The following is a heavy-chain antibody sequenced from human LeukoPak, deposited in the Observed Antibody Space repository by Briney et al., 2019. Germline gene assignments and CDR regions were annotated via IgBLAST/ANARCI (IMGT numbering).Heavy chain of an antibody. D-gene: IGHD3-10*01. V-gene: IGHV3-48*02. J-gene: IGHJ3*02. CDR3: ARDLHYTFDI. CDR1: GFTFSTYT. Sequence: GGSLRLTCAASGFTFSTYTMNWGRQAPGKGLEWVSYISGAGSTYADSVEGRFTISRDNAKNSLFLQMNSLRDEDTAVYYCARDLHYTFDIWGQGTMVTVSS. CDR2: ISGAGST.